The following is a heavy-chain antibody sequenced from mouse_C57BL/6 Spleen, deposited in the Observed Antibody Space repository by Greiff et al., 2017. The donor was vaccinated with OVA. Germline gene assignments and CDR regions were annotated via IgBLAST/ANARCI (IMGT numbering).Heavy chain of an antibody. CDR1: GYTFTSYW. Sequence: QVQLQQPGAELVKPGASVKMSCKASGYTFTSYWITWVKQRPGQGLEWIGDIYPGSGSTNYNEKFKSKATLTVDTSSSTAYMQLSSLTSEDPAVYYGARASHYYSDLYWYFDVWGTGTTVTVSA. V-gene: IGHV1-55*01. J-gene: IGHJ1*03. D-gene: IGHD2-12*01. CDR2: IYPGSGST. CDR3: ARASHYYSDLYWYFDV.